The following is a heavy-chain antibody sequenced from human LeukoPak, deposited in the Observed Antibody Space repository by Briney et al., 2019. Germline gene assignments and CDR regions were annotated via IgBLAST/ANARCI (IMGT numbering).Heavy chain of an antibody. D-gene: IGHD3-10*01. CDR1: GYTFTGYY. Sequence: GASVKVSCKASGYTFTGYYMHWVRQAPGQGLEWMGWINPNRGGTNYAQKFQGRVTMTKDPSISTAHRERSRRRFDDTAVDYCSRGSLSRYYYGSGSYNYWGQGTLGTVSS. V-gene: IGHV1-2*02. CDR3: SRGSLSRYYYGSGSYNY. CDR2: INPNRGGT. J-gene: IGHJ4*02.